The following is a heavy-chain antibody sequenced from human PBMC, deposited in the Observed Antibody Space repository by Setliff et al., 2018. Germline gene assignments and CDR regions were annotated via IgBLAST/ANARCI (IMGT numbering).Heavy chain of an antibody. D-gene: IGHD3-3*01. CDR1: GGSISSSSYY. CDR2: IYYSGST. J-gene: IGHJ5*02. V-gene: IGHV4-39*07. CDR3: ARAGPTVTFFRVLVISWWDP. Sequence: SETLSLTCTVSGGSISSSSYYWGWIRQPPGKGLEWIGSIYYSGSTYYNPSLKSRVTISVATSKNQFSLKLSSVTAADTATYYCARAGPTVTFFRVLVISWWDPWGQGSLVTVSS.